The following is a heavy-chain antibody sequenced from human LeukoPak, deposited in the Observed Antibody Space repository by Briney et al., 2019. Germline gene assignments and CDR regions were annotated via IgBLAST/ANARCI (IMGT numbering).Heavy chain of an antibody. CDR1: GYTFTGYH. J-gene: IGHJ4*02. Sequence: ASVKVSCKASGYTFTGYHIHWVRQAPGQGLEWMGRINPYSGDKNFAQKFQGRVTMTRDAPITTAYMDLSSLTPDDTAVYFCARDQGSLTRSWYTGYWGQGTQVTVSS. V-gene: IGHV1-2*06. CDR3: ARDQGSLTRSWYTGY. D-gene: IGHD6-13*01. CDR2: INPYSGDK.